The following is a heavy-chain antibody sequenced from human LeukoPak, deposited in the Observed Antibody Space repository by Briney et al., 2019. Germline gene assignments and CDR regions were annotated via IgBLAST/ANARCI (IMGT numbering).Heavy chain of an antibody. J-gene: IGHJ6*04. Sequence: GGSLRLSCAASGFTFSSYEMNWVRQAPGKGLEWVSYISSGGSTVYYADSVKGRFTISRDNAKNSLYLQMNSLRAEDTAVYYCAELGITMIGGVWGKGTTVTISS. V-gene: IGHV3-48*03. CDR2: ISSGGSTV. D-gene: IGHD3-10*02. CDR3: AELGITMIGGV. CDR1: GFTFSSYE.